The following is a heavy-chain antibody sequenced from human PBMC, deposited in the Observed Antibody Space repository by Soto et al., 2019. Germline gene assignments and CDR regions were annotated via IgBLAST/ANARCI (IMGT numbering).Heavy chain of an antibody. V-gene: IGHV3-23*01. CDR1: GFTFSSYA. Sequence: EVQLLESGGGLVQPGGSLRLSCAASGFTFSSYAMSWVRQAPGKGLEWVSAISGSGGSTYYADSVKGRFTISRHNSKNTLYLQGNSLRGDGTAVYYCATGTTVATAEYYFDYWGQGTLVTVSS. CDR2: ISGSGGST. D-gene: IGHD4-17*01. CDR3: ATGTTVATAEYYFDY. J-gene: IGHJ4*02.